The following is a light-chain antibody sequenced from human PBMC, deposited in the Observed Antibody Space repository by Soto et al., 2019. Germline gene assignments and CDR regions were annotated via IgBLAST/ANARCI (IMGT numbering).Light chain of an antibody. CDR2: GAF. V-gene: IGKV3-20*01. Sequence: ETVLTQSPGTLSLSPGERATLSCRASQSVSGSRLAWYHQKPGQAPRLLIYGAFNRVTGIPVRFSGSGSGTYFTLTISRLEHEDFAVYYCQQYGNSPSTFGQGTKVEIK. CDR3: QQYGNSPST. CDR1: QSVSGSR. J-gene: IGKJ1*01.